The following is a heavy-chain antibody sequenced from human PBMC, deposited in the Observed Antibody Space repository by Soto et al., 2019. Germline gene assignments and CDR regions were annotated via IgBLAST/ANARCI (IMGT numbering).Heavy chain of an antibody. D-gene: IGHD5-18*01. J-gene: IGHJ6*02. Sequence: QVQLVQSGAEVKKPGSSVKVSCKASGGTFSSYAISWVRQAPGQGLEWMGGIIPIFGTANYAQKFQGRVTITADKSTSTAYIELSSLRSEATAVYYCARDLPDTAMVYSERYYYGMDVWGQGTTVTVSS. V-gene: IGHV1-69*06. CDR2: IIPIFGTA. CDR1: GGTFSSYA. CDR3: ARDLPDTAMVYSERYYYGMDV.